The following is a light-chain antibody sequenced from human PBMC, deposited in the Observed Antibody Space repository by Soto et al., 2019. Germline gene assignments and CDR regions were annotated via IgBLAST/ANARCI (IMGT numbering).Light chain of an antibody. CDR3: RQYGRSLGFA. Sequence: EIVMTQSPATLSVSQGDRATLSCRASESISSSLACYQQKPGQAPRLLIYDASNRATGIPARFSGSGSGTDFTLTISSLEPEDFAVYYCRQYGRSLGFAFGGGTKVDI. J-gene: IGKJ4*01. V-gene: IGKV3D-15*01. CDR2: DAS. CDR1: ESISSS.